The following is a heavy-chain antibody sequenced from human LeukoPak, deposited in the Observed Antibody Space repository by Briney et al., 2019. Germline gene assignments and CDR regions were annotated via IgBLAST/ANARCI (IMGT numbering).Heavy chain of an antibody. D-gene: IGHD2-15*01. CDR3: ARLAPYYYYMDV. CDR2: MYHSGST. J-gene: IGHJ6*03. Sequence: SETLSLTCNVSGYSISSDYSWGWIRQPPGKGLEWIGDMYHSGSTYYNPSLKSRVTISVDTSKNQFSLKLSSVTAADTAVYYCARLAPYYYYMDVWGKGTTVTISS. CDR1: GYSISSDYS. V-gene: IGHV4-38-2*02.